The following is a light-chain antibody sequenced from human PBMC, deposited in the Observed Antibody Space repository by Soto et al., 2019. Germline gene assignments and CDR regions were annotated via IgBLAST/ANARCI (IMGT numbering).Light chain of an antibody. Sequence: EIVMTQSPATLSVSPGETATLSCRASQSVSSNLAWYQHIPGQAPRLLIYRASTRATGTPARFSGSGSGTEFTLNISNLQSEDFAVYYCQQYNNWPPELTFGGGTKVEIK. CDR3: QQYNNWPPELT. CDR2: RAS. CDR1: QSVSSN. V-gene: IGKV3-15*01. J-gene: IGKJ4*01.